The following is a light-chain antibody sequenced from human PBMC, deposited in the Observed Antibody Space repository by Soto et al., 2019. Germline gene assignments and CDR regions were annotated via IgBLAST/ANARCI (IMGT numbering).Light chain of an antibody. CDR1: QSISSSF. CDR3: QQYDNSPIT. V-gene: IGKV3-20*01. CDR2: GAS. Sequence: EIVLTQSPGILSLSPGERASLSCGASQSISSSFLAWYQQKPGQAPRLLIYGASSRATGIPDRFSGTGSETDFTLTISRLEPGDFAVYYCQQYDNSPITVGQGTRLEIK. J-gene: IGKJ5*01.